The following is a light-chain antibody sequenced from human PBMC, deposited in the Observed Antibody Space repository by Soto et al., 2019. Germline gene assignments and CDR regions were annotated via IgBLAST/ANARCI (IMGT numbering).Light chain of an antibody. V-gene: IGKV3-15*01. Sequence: TQSPGTLSLYTRERATLSCRAGQTLSSTFLAWYQQKPAQAPRLLIHGASTRATGFPARFSGSGSGTDFTLTISSLQSEDFAVYYCQQYNNWPWTFGEGSKLDIK. J-gene: IGKJ1*01. CDR3: QQYNNWPWT. CDR1: QTLSST. CDR2: GAS.